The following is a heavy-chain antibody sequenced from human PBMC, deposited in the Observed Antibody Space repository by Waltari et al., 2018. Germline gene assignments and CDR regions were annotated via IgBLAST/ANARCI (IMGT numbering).Heavy chain of an antibody. D-gene: IGHD1-1*01. CDR1: GGSINTDSYY. V-gene: IGHV4-61*02. CDR3: ARSTLRGYQYGMEV. Sequence: QLQESGPGLVAPSQTLSLTCSVSGGSINTDSYYWTWIRQPAGKGLEWIGRIYRSGTTNYNPTLKSRVTISMDTSKNKLSLRLNSVTAADTAVYYCARSTLRGYQYGMEVWGQGTTVTVSS. J-gene: IGHJ6*02. CDR2: IYRSGTT.